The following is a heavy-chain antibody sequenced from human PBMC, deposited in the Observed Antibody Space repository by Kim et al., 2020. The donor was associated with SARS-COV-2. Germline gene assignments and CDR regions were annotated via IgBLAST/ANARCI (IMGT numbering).Heavy chain of an antibody. CDR2: ISSSSSNT. CDR1: GFTFSSYT. D-gene: IGHD4-17*01. Sequence: GGSLRLSCAASGFTFSSYTMNWVRQAPGKGLEWVSSISSSSSNTYYADSVKGRFTISRDNSKNTLYLQMSSLRAEDTAVYYCVNDGVDGEGTLGCAFDIRGQGTIVTLSS. J-gene: IGHJ3*02. V-gene: IGHV3-64D*09. CDR3: VNDGVDGEGTLGCAFDI.